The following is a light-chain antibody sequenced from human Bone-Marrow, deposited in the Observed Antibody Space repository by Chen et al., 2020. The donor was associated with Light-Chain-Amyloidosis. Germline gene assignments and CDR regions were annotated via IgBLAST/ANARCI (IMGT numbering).Light chain of an antibody. CDR1: SSDIGSYNL. CDR2: EVS. J-gene: IGLJ2*01. V-gene: IGLV2-23*02. Sequence: QSSLTQPASVSGSPGQSITISCTGTSSDIGSYNLVSLYQHHPGKAPKLMIYEVSKRPSGVSNRFSGSKSGNTASLTISGLQAEDAADYYCCSYAGSSTVFGGGTKLTVL. CDR3: CSYAGSSTV.